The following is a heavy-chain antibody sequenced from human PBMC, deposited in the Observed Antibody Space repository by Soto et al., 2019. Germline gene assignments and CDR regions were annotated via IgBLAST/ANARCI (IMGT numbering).Heavy chain of an antibody. D-gene: IGHD2-15*01. CDR1: GYTFTGYY. Sequence: ASVKVSCKASGYTFTGYYMHWVRQAPGQGLEWMGWINPNSGGTNYAQKFQGWVTITRDTSISTAYMELSRLRSDDTAVYYCARAYCSGGSCQDGSFDYWGQGTLVTVSS. CDR3: ARAYCSGGSCQDGSFDY. J-gene: IGHJ4*02. V-gene: IGHV1-2*04. CDR2: INPNSGGT.